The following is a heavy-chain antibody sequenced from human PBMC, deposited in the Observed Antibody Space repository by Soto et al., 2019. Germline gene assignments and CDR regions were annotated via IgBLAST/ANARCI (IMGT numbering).Heavy chain of an antibody. CDR2: ISSSSST. D-gene: IGHD2-2*01. V-gene: IGHV3-48*01. Sequence: GGSLRLSCAASGFTFSNYGMNWVRQAPGKGLEWVSYISSSSSTYYADPVKGRFTISRDNAKNSLYLQMNSLRAEDTAVYYCARDRYCSSTSCYAPIDYWGQGTLVPGSS. CDR1: GFTFSNYG. J-gene: IGHJ4*02. CDR3: ARDRYCSSTSCYAPIDY.